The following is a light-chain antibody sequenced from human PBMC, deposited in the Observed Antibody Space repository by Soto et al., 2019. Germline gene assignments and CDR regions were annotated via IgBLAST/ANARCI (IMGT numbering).Light chain of an antibody. CDR1: QSVSEY. CDR2: DSS. V-gene: IGKV3-11*01. CDR3: QQRTNWLT. J-gene: IGKJ4*01. Sequence: EIVLTQSPATLSLAPGERATLSCRASQSVSEYIAWYQQKPGQAPRLLIYDSSNRATGVPARFSGSGSGTDFTLTISSLEPEDFAVYYCQQRTNWLTFGGGTKVEIK.